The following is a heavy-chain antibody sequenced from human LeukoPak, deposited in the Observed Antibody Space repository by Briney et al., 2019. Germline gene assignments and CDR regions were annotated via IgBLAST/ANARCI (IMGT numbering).Heavy chain of an antibody. D-gene: IGHD6-13*01. CDR3: VKDESFSRGSIAAAGDDY. V-gene: IGHV3-64D*06. CDR1: EFTLSSYA. J-gene: IGHJ4*02. Sequence: QSGGSLRLSCSGSEFTLSSYALHWVRQAPGKGLEYVSAISSNGGSTYCADSVKGRFTISRDNSKNTLYLQMSSLRAEDTAVYYCVKDESFSRGSIAAAGDDYWGQGTLVTVSS. CDR2: ISSNGGST.